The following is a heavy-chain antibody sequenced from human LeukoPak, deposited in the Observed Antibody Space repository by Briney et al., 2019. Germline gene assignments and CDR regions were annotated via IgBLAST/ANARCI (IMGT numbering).Heavy chain of an antibody. V-gene: IGHV3-23*01. Sequence: TGGSLRLSCAASGFTFNGYAMSWVRQAPGKGLEWVSTITRGGAGTYYADSVKGRFTISRDNSKNTLYLRVDSLRAEDTAVYYCARDHPNCVGTDCLLFDYWGQGTLVTVSS. J-gene: IGHJ4*02. D-gene: IGHD2-21*01. CDR3: ARDHPNCVGTDCLLFDY. CDR1: GFTFNGYA. CDR2: ITRGGAGT.